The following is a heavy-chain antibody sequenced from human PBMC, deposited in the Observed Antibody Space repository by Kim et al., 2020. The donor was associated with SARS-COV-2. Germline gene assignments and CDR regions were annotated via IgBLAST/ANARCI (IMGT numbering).Heavy chain of an antibody. CDR1: GFTFSSYG. Sequence: GGSLRLSCAASGFTFSSYGMHWVRQAPGKGLEWVAVIWYDGSNKYYADSVKGRFTISRDNSKNTLYLQMNSLRAEDTAVYYCARDGFIGYYFDYWGQGTLVTVSS. J-gene: IGHJ4*02. V-gene: IGHV3-33*01. CDR2: IWYDGSNK. CDR3: ARDGFIGYYFDY. D-gene: IGHD1-26*01.